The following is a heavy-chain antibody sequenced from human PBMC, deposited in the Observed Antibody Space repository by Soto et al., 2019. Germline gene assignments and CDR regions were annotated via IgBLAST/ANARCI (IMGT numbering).Heavy chain of an antibody. CDR3: AKDPTETTSGY. CDR1: GFTFSSYA. J-gene: IGHJ4*02. D-gene: IGHD4-17*01. CDR2: ISGSGGST. V-gene: IGHV3-23*01. Sequence: GGSLRLSCAASGFTFSSYAMSWVRQAPGKGLEWVSAISGSGGSTYYADSVKGRFTMSRDNSKNTLYLQMNSLRAEDTAVYYCAKDPTETTSGYWGQGTLVTVSS.